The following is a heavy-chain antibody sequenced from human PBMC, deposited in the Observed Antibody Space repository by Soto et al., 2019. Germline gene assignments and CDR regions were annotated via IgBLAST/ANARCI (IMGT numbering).Heavy chain of an antibody. CDR3: ARGGIRTYYDILTGPRFDY. V-gene: IGHV4-31*03. D-gene: IGHD3-9*01. J-gene: IGHJ4*02. Sequence: QVQLQESGPGLVKPSQTLSLTCTVSGGSISSGGYYWSWIRQHPGKGLEWIGYIYYSGSTYYNPSLKSRVTISVDTSKNQFSLKLSSVTAADTAVYYCARGGIRTYYDILTGPRFDYWGQGTLVTVSS. CDR2: IYYSGST. CDR1: GGSISSGGYY.